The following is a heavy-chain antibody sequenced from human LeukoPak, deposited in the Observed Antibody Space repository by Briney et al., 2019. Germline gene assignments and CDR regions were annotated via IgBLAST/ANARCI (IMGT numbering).Heavy chain of an antibody. CDR2: ISSSSSYI. D-gene: IGHD6-19*01. J-gene: IGHJ4*02. CDR3: ARDLAVAVPPSDY. V-gene: IGHV3-11*06. CDR1: GFTFSDYY. Sequence: GGSLRLSCAASGFTFSDYYMSWIRQAPGKGLEWVSSISSSSSYIYYADSVKGRFTISRDNAKNSLYLQMNSLRAEDTAVYYCARDLAVAVPPSDYWGQGTLVTVSS.